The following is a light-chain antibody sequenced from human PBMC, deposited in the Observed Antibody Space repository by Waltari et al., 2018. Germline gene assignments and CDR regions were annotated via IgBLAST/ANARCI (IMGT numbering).Light chain of an antibody. V-gene: IGLV1-40*01. CDR3: QSYDTSLSGSI. CDR2: GTT. Sequence: QSVLTQPPSVSGAPGQRVTISCAGNTSNIGAGFAVHWYQQFPGTVPKLLIYGTTNRPSGVPDRFSGSKSGTSASLAITGLQTDDEADYYCQSYDTSLSGSIFGGGTRLTVL. J-gene: IGLJ2*01. CDR1: TSNIGAGFA.